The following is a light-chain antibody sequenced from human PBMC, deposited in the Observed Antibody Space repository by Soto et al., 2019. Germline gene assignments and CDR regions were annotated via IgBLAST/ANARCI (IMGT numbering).Light chain of an antibody. J-gene: IGLJ1*01. V-gene: IGLV1-44*01. CDR3: ATWNDGVFV. Sequence: QSVLTQPPSASGTPGQRVTISCSGSTSNIGGSTVSWYQQFPGAAPKLLIYGNTQRPLGVPVRFSASKSDTSASLAISGLQSEDEADYYCATWNDGVFVFGIGTKATVL. CDR1: TSNIGGST. CDR2: GNT.